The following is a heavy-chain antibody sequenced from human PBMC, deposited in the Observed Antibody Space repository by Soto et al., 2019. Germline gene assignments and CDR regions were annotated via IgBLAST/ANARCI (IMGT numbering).Heavy chain of an antibody. CDR1: GFSLSTSGVG. Sequence: QITLKEYGPTLVKPTQTLTLTCTFSGFSLSTSGVGVGWLRQPPAKALEWLALISWDDDKRYSPSLKSRLTISNDASKIQVSLTMTNTGPVDTATYYCVQSGVRVGYYGSGSYHYFEFWGRGTLVTVSS. CDR2: ISWDDDK. D-gene: IGHD3-10*01. J-gene: IGHJ4*02. CDR3: VQSGVRVGYYGSGSYHYFEF. V-gene: IGHV2-5*02.